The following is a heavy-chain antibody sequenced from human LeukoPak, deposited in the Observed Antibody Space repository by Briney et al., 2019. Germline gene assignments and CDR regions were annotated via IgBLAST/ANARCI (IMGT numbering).Heavy chain of an antibody. CDR1: GGSISSYY. D-gene: IGHD5-18*01. CDR2: IYYSGGT. V-gene: IGHV4-59*01. CDR3: ARSLSYGPSGFDY. J-gene: IGHJ4*02. Sequence: SGTQSLTCTVSGGSISSYYWSWIRQPPGKGLEWIGYIYYSGGTNYNPSLKSRVTISVDTSKNQFSLKLSSVTAADTAVYYCARSLSYGPSGFDYWGQGTLVTVSS.